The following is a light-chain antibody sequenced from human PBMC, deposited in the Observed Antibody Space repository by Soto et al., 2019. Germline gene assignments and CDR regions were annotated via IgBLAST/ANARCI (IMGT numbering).Light chain of an antibody. CDR3: SSFASTHTYV. V-gene: IGLV2-14*01. J-gene: IGLJ1*01. CDR1: SSDVAFYNH. Sequence: QSALTQPASVSGSPGQSITISCTGTSSDVAFYNHVSWYQQHPGKAPKLLIYEVNNRPSGVSHRFSGSKSGNTASLTISGLQAEDEADYYCSSFASTHTYVFGNGTKVTVL. CDR2: EVN.